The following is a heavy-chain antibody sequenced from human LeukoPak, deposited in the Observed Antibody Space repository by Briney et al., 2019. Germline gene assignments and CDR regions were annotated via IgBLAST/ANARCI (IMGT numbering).Heavy chain of an antibody. Sequence: GGSLRLSCAASGFTFSSYAMSWVRQAPGKGLEWVSGISGNGGSTYYAASVKGRFTISRDNSKNTLYLQMNSLRAEDPAVYYFARVHGGSPFAYWGQGTLVTVPS. CDR1: GFTFSSYA. CDR3: ARVHGGSPFAY. CDR2: ISGNGGST. J-gene: IGHJ4*02. D-gene: IGHD2-15*01. V-gene: IGHV3-23*01.